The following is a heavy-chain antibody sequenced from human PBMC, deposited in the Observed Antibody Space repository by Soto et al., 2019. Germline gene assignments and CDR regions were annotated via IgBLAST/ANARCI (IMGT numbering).Heavy chain of an antibody. CDR3: ARASYDYIWGSYLSYYYYYMDV. CDR1: GYSVTSYW. V-gene: IGHV5-51*01. J-gene: IGHJ6*03. Sequence: GESLKISCKGSGYSVTSYWIGWVRQMPGKGLEWMGIIYPGDSDTRYSPSFQGQVTISADKSISTAYLRWSSLKASDTAMYYCARASYDYIWGSYLSYYYYYMDVWGKGTTVTVSS. CDR2: IYPGDSDT. D-gene: IGHD3-16*02.